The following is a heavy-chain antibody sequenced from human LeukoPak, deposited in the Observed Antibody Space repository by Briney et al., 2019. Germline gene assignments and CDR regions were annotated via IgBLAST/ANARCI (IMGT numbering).Heavy chain of an antibody. Sequence: PGGSLRLSCAASGLSFSNYAMYWVRQAPGKGLEWVAIISYDAKNKYYADSVKGRFTISRDNSKNTLYLQMNSLRIEDTAVYYCAKQLGYCSDGSCYFPYWGQGTLVTVSS. J-gene: IGHJ4*02. CDR1: GLSFSNYA. CDR2: ISYDAKNK. CDR3: AKQLGYCSDGSCYFPY. V-gene: IGHV3-30-3*02. D-gene: IGHD2-15*01.